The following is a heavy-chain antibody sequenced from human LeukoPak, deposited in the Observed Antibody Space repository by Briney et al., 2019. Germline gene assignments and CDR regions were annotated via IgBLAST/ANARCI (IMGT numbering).Heavy chain of an antibody. CDR1: GFTFSSYW. Sequence: GGSLRLSCAASGFTFSSYWMSWVRQPPGKGLEWVANIKPDGSEKYYVDSVKGRFTISRDNAKNSLYLQMNNLTAEDTGVYYCARDFSGRPNWLDPWGQGTLVIVSS. D-gene: IGHD6-19*01. CDR3: ARDFSGRPNWLDP. CDR2: IKPDGSEK. V-gene: IGHV3-7*01. J-gene: IGHJ5*02.